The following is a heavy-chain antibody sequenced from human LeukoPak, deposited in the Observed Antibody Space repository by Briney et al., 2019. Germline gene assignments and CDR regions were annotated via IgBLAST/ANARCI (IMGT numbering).Heavy chain of an antibody. CDR2: ISYDGSNK. D-gene: IGHD2-2*01. V-gene: IGHV3-30-3*01. CDR1: GFTFSSYG. J-gene: IGHJ4*02. CDR3: ARDHYCSSTSCYIDY. Sequence: GGSLRLSCAASGFTFSSYGMHWVRQAPGKGLEWVAVISYDGSNKYYADSVKGRFTISRDNSKNSLYLQMNSLRAEDTAVYYCARDHYCSSTSCYIDYWGQGTLVTVSS.